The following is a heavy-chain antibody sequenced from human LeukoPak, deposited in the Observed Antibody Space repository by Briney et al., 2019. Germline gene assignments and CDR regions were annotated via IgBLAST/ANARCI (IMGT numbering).Heavy chain of an antibody. Sequence: GGSLRLSCAASGFTFSSYAMSWVRQAPGKGLEWVSAISGSGGSTYYADSVKGRFTISRDNAKNTLHLQMNSLRGEDTAVYYCVRGARVSGTASDYWGQGTLVTVSS. CDR3: VRGARVSGTASDY. V-gene: IGHV3-23*01. CDR2: ISGSGGST. CDR1: GFTFSSYA. D-gene: IGHD3-10*01. J-gene: IGHJ4*02.